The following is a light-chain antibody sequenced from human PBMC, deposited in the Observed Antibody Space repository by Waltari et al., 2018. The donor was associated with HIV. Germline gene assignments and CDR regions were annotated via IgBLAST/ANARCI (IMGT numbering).Light chain of an antibody. Sequence: FMLTQPHPVSESPGKTVTISCTRTSGSIARNYVQWYQPRPGSSPTTVIYEEHQRPSGVPDRFSGSIDSSSNSASLTISGLKTEEEADYYCQSYDSSNHWVFGGGTKLTVL. CDR2: EEH. CDR3: QSYDSSNHWV. V-gene: IGLV6-57*01. CDR1: SGSIARNY. J-gene: IGLJ3*02.